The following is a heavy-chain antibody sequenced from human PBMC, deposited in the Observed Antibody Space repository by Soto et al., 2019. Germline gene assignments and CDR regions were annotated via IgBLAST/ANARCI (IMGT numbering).Heavy chain of an antibody. CDR2: IIPIFGTA. J-gene: IGHJ5*02. D-gene: IGHD6-19*01. CDR3: ARETGPSGYSSGWYVHNWIDP. V-gene: IGHV1-69*13. Sequence: SVKVSCKASGGTFSSYAISWVRQAPGQGLEWMGGIIPIFGTANYAQKFQGRVMITADESTSTAYMELSSLRSEDTAVYYCARETGPSGYSSGWYVHNWIDPSGQGTLVTVST. CDR1: GGTFSSYA.